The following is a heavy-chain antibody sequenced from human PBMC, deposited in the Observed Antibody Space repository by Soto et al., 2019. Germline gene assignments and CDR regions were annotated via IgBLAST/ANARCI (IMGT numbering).Heavy chain of an antibody. CDR1: GFTFSGSA. D-gene: IGHD3-16*01. V-gene: IGHV3-73*01. CDR2: IRSKANSYAT. CDR3: TRQARGNDY. J-gene: IGHJ4*02. Sequence: GGSLRLSCAASGFTFSGSAMHWVRQASGKGLEWVGRIRSKANSYATAYAASVKGRFTISRDDSKNTAYLQMNSLKTEDTAVYYCTRQARGNDYWGQGTLVTVSS.